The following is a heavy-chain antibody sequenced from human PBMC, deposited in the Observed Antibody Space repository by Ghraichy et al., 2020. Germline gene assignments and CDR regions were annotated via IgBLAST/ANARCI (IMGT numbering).Heavy chain of an antibody. Sequence: LSLTCAASGFTFSTCALNWVRQAPGKGVEWVSSITASGDPAYSADSVRGRFTISRDNSKNTVYLQMSSLRVEDTAVYYCAKENMAGEVGAPVGYYGMDVWGQGTTVIVS. CDR2: ITASGDPA. CDR1: GFTFSTCA. V-gene: IGHV3-23*01. D-gene: IGHD1-26*01. CDR3: AKENMAGEVGAPVGYYGMDV. J-gene: IGHJ6*02.